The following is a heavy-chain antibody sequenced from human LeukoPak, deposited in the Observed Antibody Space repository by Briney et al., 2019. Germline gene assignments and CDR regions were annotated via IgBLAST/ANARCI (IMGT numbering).Heavy chain of an antibody. V-gene: IGHV3-23*01. CDR3: AKEPYGNIVVVPAATMFFDY. CDR2: ISGSGGST. J-gene: IGHJ4*02. CDR1: GFTFRNYA. Sequence: PGGSLRLSCAASGFTFRNYAMSWVRQAPGKGLEWVSAISGSGGSTYYADSVKGRLTISRDNSKNTLYLQMNSLRAEDTAVYYCAKEPYGNIVVVPAATMFFDYWGQGTLVTVSS. D-gene: IGHD2-2*01.